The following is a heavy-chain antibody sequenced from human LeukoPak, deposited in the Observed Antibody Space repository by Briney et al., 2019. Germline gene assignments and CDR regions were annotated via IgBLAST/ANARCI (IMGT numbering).Heavy chain of an antibody. V-gene: IGHV1-2*02. J-gene: IGHJ3*02. D-gene: IGHD6-19*01. Sequence: ASVKVSCKASGGTFSSYAISWVRQAPGQGLEWMGWINPNSGGTNYAQKFQGRVTMTRDTSISTAYMELSRLRSDDTAVYYCARDLAVADSDAFDIWGQGTMVTVSS. CDR1: GGTFSSYA. CDR3: ARDLAVADSDAFDI. CDR2: INPNSGGT.